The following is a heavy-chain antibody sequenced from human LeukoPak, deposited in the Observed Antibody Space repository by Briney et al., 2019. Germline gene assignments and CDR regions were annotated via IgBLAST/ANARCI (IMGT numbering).Heavy chain of an antibody. Sequence: ASVKVSCKASGYTFTRYYMHCVRQAPGQGLEWMGIISPSGDTTSYAQKFQGRVTMTRDTSTRTVYLDLSSLRSEDTAVYYCARGRDYYAVSGYHNWFDAWGQGTLVTVSS. V-gene: IGHV1-46*01. CDR1: GYTFTRYY. CDR2: ISPSGDTT. D-gene: IGHD3-22*01. CDR3: ARGRDYYAVSGYHNWFDA. J-gene: IGHJ5*02.